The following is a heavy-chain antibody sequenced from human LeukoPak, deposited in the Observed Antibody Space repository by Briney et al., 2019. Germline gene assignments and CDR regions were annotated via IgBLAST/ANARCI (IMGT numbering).Heavy chain of an antibody. J-gene: IGHJ4*02. CDR2: ISSHTGDT. CDR1: GYVFTSYG. CDR3: ARDVRRLQLSTYFFEF. D-gene: IGHD4-17*01. Sequence: ASVRVSCKASGYVFTSYGISWVRQAPGQGLEWMGWISSHTGDTRYAQRFQDRVTMTTDISTTTAYLDLRSLRFDDTAVYYCARDVRRLQLSTYFFEFWGQGTLVSVSS. V-gene: IGHV1-18*01.